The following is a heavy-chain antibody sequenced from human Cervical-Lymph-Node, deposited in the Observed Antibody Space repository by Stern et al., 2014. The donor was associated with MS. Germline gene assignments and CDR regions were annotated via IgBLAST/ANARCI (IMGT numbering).Heavy chain of an antibody. J-gene: IGHJ5*02. D-gene: IGHD2-21*02. CDR1: GFTFSSYA. V-gene: IGHV3-23*04. Sequence: EVQLVESGGGLVQPGGSLRLSCATSGFTFSSYAMNWVRQAPGKGLEWVSWISGSGGSIDYADSVKGRFPISRDNSKDTLYLQMNSLRAEDTAVYYCAKDRSVGGDCYSNWFDPWGQGTLVTVSS. CDR3: AKDRSVGGDCYSNWFDP. CDR2: ISGSGGSI.